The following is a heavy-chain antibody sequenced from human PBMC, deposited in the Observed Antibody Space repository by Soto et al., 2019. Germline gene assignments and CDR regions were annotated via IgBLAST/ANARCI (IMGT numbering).Heavy chain of an antibody. D-gene: IGHD4-17*01. J-gene: IGHJ4*02. Sequence: SLRLSCTASGFTFGDYAMNWFRQAPGKGLEWLGFIRSKAYGGTTEYAASVKGRFTISRDDSKNIAYLQMNSLKTEDTAVYYCNEALTSDRRYWGQGTLVTVSS. CDR3: NEALTSDRRY. CDR1: GFTFGDYA. V-gene: IGHV3-49*03. CDR2: IRSKAYGGTT.